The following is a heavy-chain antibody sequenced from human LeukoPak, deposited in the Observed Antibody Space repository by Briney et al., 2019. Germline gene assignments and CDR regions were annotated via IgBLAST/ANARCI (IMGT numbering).Heavy chain of an antibody. CDR1: GGTFSSYA. D-gene: IGHD2-2*02. CDR3: ARNGLGYCSSTSCYTNMDV. Sequence: SVKVSCKASGGTFSSYAISWVRQAPGQGLECMGGIIPIFGTANYAQKFQGRVTITADESTSTAYMELSSLRSEDTAVYYCARNGLGYCSSTSCYTNMDVWGKGTTVTVSS. J-gene: IGHJ6*03. V-gene: IGHV1-69*13. CDR2: IIPIFGTA.